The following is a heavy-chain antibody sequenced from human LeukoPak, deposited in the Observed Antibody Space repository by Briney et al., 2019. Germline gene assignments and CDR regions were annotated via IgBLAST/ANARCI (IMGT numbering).Heavy chain of an antibody. CDR1: GFTFSSYG. J-gene: IGHJ4*02. V-gene: IGHV3-30*18. Sequence: PGGSLRLSCAASGFTFSSYGMHWVRQAPGKGLEWVAVISYDGSNKYYADSVKGRFTISRDNSKNTLYLQMNSLRAEDTAVYYCAKDHSELSGFDYWGQGTLVTVSS. CDR3: AKDHSELSGFDY. CDR2: ISYDGSNK. D-gene: IGHD3-10*01.